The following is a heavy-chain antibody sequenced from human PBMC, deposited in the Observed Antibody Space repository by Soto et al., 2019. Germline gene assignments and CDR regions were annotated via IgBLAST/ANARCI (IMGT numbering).Heavy chain of an antibody. D-gene: IGHD3-3*01. Sequence: PSETLSLTCAVYGGSFSGYYWSWIRQPPGKGLEWIGYIYYSGSTNYNPSQKSRVTISVDTSKNQFSLKLNSVTAADTAVYYCARGSKRITIFGVALEGWFDPWGQGTLVTVSS. CDR3: ARGSKRITIFGVALEGWFDP. CDR1: GGSFSGYY. J-gene: IGHJ5*02. V-gene: IGHV4-59*01. CDR2: IYYSGST.